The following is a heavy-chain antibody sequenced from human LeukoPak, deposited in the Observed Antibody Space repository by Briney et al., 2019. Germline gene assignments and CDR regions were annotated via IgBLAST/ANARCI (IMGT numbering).Heavy chain of an antibody. Sequence: NPSETLPLTCTVSGGSISSYYWSWIRQPPGKGLEWIGYIYYSGSTNYNPSLKSRVTISVDTSKNQFSLKLSSVTAADTAVYYCARTTPYGSGSRQAYYGMDVWGQGTTVTVSS. J-gene: IGHJ6*02. CDR3: ARTTPYGSGSRQAYYGMDV. CDR2: IYYSGST. D-gene: IGHD3-10*01. CDR1: GGSISSYY. V-gene: IGHV4-59*01.